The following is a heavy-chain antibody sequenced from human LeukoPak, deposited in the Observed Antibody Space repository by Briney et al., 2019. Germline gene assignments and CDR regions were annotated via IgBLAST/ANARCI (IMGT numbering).Heavy chain of an antibody. D-gene: IGHD3-10*01. CDR3: ARGFGSGSYYHY. Sequence: SESLSLTCAVYGGSFSGYYWSWIRQAPGKGLEWIGEINRGGSTEYNPSLKSRVTISVDTSKNQFSLKLSSVTAADTAVYYCARGFGSGSYYHYWGQGTLVTVSS. CDR1: GGSFSGYY. J-gene: IGHJ4*02. V-gene: IGHV4-34*01. CDR2: INRGGST.